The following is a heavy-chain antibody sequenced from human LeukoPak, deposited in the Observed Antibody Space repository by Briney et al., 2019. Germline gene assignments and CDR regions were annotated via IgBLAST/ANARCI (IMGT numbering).Heavy chain of an antibody. CDR2: ISPYTGYG. D-gene: IGHD6-13*01. V-gene: IGHV1-2*02. CDR1: GYSFIAHY. Sequence: GASVNVSCRASGYSFIAHYIHWVRQAPGQGLEWMAWISPYTGYGNYAHKFQGRVTLTSDTSITTAYMGLSRLTPDDTAVYYCVREYNIAATRGAFDIWGQGTMVTVSS. J-gene: IGHJ3*02. CDR3: VREYNIAATRGAFDI.